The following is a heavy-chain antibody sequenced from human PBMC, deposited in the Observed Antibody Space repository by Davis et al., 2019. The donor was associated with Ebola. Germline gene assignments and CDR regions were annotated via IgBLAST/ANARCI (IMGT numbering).Heavy chain of an antibody. CDR2: INHSGST. Sequence: SETLSLTCTVSGGSISSSSYYWGWIRQPPGKGLEWIGEINHSGSTNYNPSLKSRVTISVDTSKNQFSLKLSSVTAADTAVYYCAREGDYVWGSYLPIGDAFDIWGQGTMVTVSS. D-gene: IGHD3-16*01. J-gene: IGHJ3*02. V-gene: IGHV4-39*07. CDR3: AREGDYVWGSYLPIGDAFDI. CDR1: GGSISSSSYY.